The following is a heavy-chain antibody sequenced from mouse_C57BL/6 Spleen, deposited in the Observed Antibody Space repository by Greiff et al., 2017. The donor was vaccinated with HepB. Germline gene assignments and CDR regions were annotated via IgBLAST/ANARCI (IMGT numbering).Heavy chain of an antibody. CDR3: ARATPSFSGFAD. Sequence: QVQLKESGAELVRPGASVKLSCKASGYTFTDYYINWVKQRPGQGLEWIARIYPGSGNTYYNEKFKGKATLTAEKSSSTAYMQLSSLTSEDSAVYFCARATPSFSGFADWGQGTLVTVSA. D-gene: IGHD6-2*01. CDR2: IYPGSGNT. V-gene: IGHV1-76*01. J-gene: IGHJ3*01. CDR1: GYTFTDYY.